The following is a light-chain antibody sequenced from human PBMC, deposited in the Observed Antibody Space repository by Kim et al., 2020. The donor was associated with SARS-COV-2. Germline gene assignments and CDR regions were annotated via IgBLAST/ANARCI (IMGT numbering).Light chain of an antibody. CDR3: QQYGTSPYT. J-gene: IGKJ2*01. V-gene: IGKV3-20*01. CDR1: QNINNNY. CDR2: ATS. Sequence: EIVLTQSPDIVSLSPGERVTLSCRASQNINNNYLAWYRQRPGQAPRLVIFATSRRPAAIPDRFSGSGSGTDFTLTISRVEPEDFALFFCQQYGTSPYTFGQGTKLEIK.